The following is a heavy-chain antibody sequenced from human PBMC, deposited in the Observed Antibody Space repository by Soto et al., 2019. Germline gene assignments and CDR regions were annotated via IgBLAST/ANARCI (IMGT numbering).Heavy chain of an antibody. CDR3: ARDLLIVGATIRPYYGMDV. CDR2: INAGNGNT. CDR1: GYTFTSYA. Sequence: ASVKVSCKASGYTFTSYAMHWVRQAPGQRLEWMGWINAGNGNTKYSQKFQGRVTITRDTSASTAYMELSSLRSEDTAVYYCARDLLIVGATIRPYYGMDVWGQGTTVTVSS. D-gene: IGHD1-26*01. J-gene: IGHJ6*02. V-gene: IGHV1-3*01.